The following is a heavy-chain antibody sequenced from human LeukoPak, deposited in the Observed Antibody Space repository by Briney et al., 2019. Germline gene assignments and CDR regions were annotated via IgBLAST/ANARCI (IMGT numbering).Heavy chain of an antibody. Sequence: SETLSLTCAVYGGSFGGYYWSWIRQPPGKGLEWIGEINHSGSTNYNPSLKSRVTISVDTSKNQFSLKLSSVTAADTAVYYRARGYDFWSGYYYRYFDYWGQGTLVTVSS. CDR1: GGSFGGYY. V-gene: IGHV4-34*01. CDR3: ARGYDFWSGYYYRYFDY. J-gene: IGHJ4*02. CDR2: INHSGST. D-gene: IGHD3-3*01.